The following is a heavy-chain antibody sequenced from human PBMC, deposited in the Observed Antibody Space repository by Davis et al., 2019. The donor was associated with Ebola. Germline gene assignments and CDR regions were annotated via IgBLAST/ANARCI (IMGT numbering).Heavy chain of an antibody. D-gene: IGHD1-26*01. Sequence: GESLKISCAASGFTFSSYGMHWVRQAPGKGLEWVAVIWYDGSNKYYADSVKGRFTISRDNSKNTLYLQMNSLRAEDTAVYYCARDRRWELLKGFDYWGQGTLVTVSS. CDR1: GFTFSSYG. V-gene: IGHV3-33*01. CDR2: IWYDGSNK. J-gene: IGHJ4*02. CDR3: ARDRRWELLKGFDY.